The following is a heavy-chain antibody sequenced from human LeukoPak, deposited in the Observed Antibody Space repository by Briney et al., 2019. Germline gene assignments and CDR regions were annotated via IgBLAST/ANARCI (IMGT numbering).Heavy chain of an antibody. CDR2: IYYSGST. D-gene: IGHD3-10*01. V-gene: IGHV4-59*01. Sequence: KPSETLSLTCTVSGGSISSYYWSWIRQPPGKGLEWIGYIYYSGSTNYNPSLKSRVTISVDTSKNQFSLKLSSVIAADTAVYYCASKPDYYGSGFDPWGQGTLVTVSS. CDR1: GGSISSYY. J-gene: IGHJ5*02. CDR3: ASKPDYYGSGFDP.